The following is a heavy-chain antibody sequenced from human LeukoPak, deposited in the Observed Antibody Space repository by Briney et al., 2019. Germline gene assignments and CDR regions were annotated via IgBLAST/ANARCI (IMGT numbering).Heavy chain of an antibody. Sequence: PGGSLRLSCAASGFTFSSYSMNWVRQAPGKGLEWVSSISSSSSYIYYADSVKGRFTISRDNAKNSLYLQMNSLRAEDTAVYYCARDYPVRTYYDFWSGYYDGGGFDYWGQGTLVTVSS. CDR3: ARDYPVRTYYDFWSGYYDGGGFDY. J-gene: IGHJ4*02. CDR1: GFTFSSYS. CDR2: ISSSSSYI. D-gene: IGHD3-3*01. V-gene: IGHV3-21*01.